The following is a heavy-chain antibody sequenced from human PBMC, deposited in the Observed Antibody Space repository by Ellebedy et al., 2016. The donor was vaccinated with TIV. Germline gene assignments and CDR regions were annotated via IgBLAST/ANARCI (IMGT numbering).Heavy chain of an antibody. CDR3: ARQDSGRYSYYGMDV. D-gene: IGHD1-26*01. CDR2: IYYGGST. V-gene: IGHV4-59*05. Sequence: MPSETLSLTCTVSGVSISGFNWTWIRQPPGKGLEWIGSIYYGGSTFYNPSLKSRVTISVDTSKNQFSLKLSSVTAADTAVYYCARQDSGRYSYYGMDVWGQGTTVTVSS. CDR1: GVSISGFN. J-gene: IGHJ6*02.